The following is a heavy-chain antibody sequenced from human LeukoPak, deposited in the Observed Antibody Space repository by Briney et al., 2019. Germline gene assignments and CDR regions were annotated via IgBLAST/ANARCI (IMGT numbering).Heavy chain of an antibody. D-gene: IGHD4-23*01. CDR1: GGTFSSYA. J-gene: IGHJ5*02. V-gene: IGHV1-8*02. Sequence: ASVKVSCKASGGTFSSYAISWVRQAPGQGLEWMGWMNPNSGNTGYAQKFQGRVTMTRDTFISTAYMELSSLTSEDTAVYFCARSNYGGKRWFDPWGQGTLVIVSS. CDR2: MNPNSGNT. CDR3: ARSNYGGKRWFDP.